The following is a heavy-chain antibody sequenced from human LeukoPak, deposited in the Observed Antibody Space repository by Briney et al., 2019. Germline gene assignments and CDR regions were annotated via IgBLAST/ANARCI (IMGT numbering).Heavy chain of an antibody. CDR1: GYTFTSYY. CDR2: ISASNGNT. V-gene: IGHV1-18*04. D-gene: IGHD3-22*01. CDR3: ARADYDSSGYYSHGVY. Sequence: ASVSVSCKASGYTFTSYYMHWVRQAPGQGLEWMGWISASNGNTNYAQKFQGRVTMTTDSSTNTAYMDLRSLRSDDTAVYYCARADYDSSGYYSHGVYWGQGTLVTVSS. J-gene: IGHJ4*02.